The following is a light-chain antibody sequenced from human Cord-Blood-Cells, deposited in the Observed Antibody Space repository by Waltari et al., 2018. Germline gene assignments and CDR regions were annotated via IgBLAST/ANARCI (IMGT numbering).Light chain of an antibody. CDR1: SLRSYY. Sequence: SSELTPDPAVSVALGQTVRITCQGDSLRSYYESWYQQKPGQAPVLVIYGKNNRPSGIPDRFSGSSSGNTASLTITGAQAEDEADYYCNSRDSSGKRVFGGGTKLTVL. V-gene: IGLV3-19*01. CDR3: NSRDSSGKRV. CDR2: GKN. J-gene: IGLJ2*01.